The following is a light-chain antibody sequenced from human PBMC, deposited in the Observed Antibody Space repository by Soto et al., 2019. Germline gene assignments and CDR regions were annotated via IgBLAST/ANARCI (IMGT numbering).Light chain of an antibody. V-gene: IGKV2-28*01. CDR2: LVS. CDR3: MQALQNPWT. Sequence: DIVMTQSPLSLPVTPGEPASISCRSSQSLLNSNGYTYLDWYVQKPGQSPQLLIYLVSKRASGVPDRFNGSGSGTDFTLRINGAEAEDVGVYYCMQALQNPWTFGQGTK. J-gene: IGKJ1*01. CDR1: QSLLNSNGYTY.